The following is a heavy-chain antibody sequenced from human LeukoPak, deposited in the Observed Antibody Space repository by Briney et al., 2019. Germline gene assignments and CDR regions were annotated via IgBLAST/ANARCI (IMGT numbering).Heavy chain of an antibody. CDR1: GFTFSSYE. J-gene: IGHJ6*04. V-gene: IGHV3-48*03. CDR2: ISSSGSTI. D-gene: IGHD3-10*02. CDR3: AELGITMIGGV. Sequence: GGSLRPSCAASGFTFSSYEMNWVRQARGKGLEWVSYISSSGSTIYCADSVKGRFTIYRDNAKNSLYLQMNSLRAEDTAVYYCAELGITMIGGVWGKGTTVTVSS.